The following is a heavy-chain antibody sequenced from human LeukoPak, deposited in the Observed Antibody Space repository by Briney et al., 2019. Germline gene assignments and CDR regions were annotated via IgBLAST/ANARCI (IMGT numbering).Heavy chain of an antibody. Sequence: ASVKVSCETSNFPFRSYGITWVRQAPGLGLEWMGWISPYNGNTNYTQKFQGRLTLTTDTSTDTAYMELRTLRSDDTALYFCARRNPRRGNDYWGQGTLVTVSS. D-gene: IGHD3-16*01. CDR2: ISPYNGNT. V-gene: IGHV1-18*01. CDR3: ARRNPRRGNDY. J-gene: IGHJ4*02. CDR1: NFPFRSYG.